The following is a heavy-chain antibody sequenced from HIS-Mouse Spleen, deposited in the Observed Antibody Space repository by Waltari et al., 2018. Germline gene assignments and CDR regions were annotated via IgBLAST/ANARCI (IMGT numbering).Heavy chain of an antibody. Sequence: QVTLRESGPALVKPTQTLTLTCTFSGFSLSTSGMCVSWIRQPPGKALEWLARIDWDEDKYYRTSLKTSLTISKETSKNQVVLTMTNMDPVDTATYYCARIAEGYSSGWYAFDYWGQGTLVTVSS. V-gene: IGHV2-70*15. CDR2: IDWDEDK. J-gene: IGHJ4*02. CDR1: GFSLSTSGMC. D-gene: IGHD6-19*01. CDR3: ARIAEGYSSGWYAFDY.